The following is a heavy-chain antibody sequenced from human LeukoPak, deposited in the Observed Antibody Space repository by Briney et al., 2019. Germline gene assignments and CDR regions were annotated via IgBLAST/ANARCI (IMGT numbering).Heavy chain of an antibody. CDR2: INPADSDT. V-gene: IGHV5-51*01. Sequence: GESLKISWRGSGYSFTNYWIGWVRQMPGKGLEWMGIINPADSDTTYSPSFQGQVTISADKSISTAYLQWNSLKASDTAMYYCARPHPSGYDFGSFDTWGQGTLVTVSS. J-gene: IGHJ5*02. D-gene: IGHD5-12*01. CDR3: ARPHPSGYDFGSFDT. CDR1: GYSFTNYW.